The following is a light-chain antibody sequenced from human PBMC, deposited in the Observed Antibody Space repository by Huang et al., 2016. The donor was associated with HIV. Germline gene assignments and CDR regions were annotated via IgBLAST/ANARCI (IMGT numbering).Light chain of an antibody. J-gene: IGKJ4*01. CDR3: QQYFRTPLT. V-gene: IGKV4-1*01. Sequence: IVVTQSPDSLAVSLGERAAINCKSSGSVLYSSNNNNYLAWYQQKPGQSPALLIYWASTRAPGVPDRFNGSGSGTDFTLTISSLQAEDVALYYCQQYFRTPLTFGGGTRVDIK. CDR1: GSVLYSSNNNNY. CDR2: WAS.